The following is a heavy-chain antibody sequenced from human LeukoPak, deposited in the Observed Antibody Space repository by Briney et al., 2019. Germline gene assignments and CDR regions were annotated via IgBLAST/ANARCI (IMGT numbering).Heavy chain of an antibody. CDR2: VTGSGTST. J-gene: IGHJ4*02. CDR3: AKESHTAMGDFDY. D-gene: IGHD5-18*01. CDR1: GFTFSSYA. V-gene: IGHV3-23*01. Sequence: RTGGSLRLSCAASGFTFSSYAMSWVRQAPGKGLEWVSAVTGSGTSTYYADSVKGRFTISRDKSNNTLYPQMNSLRAEDTAVYYCAKESHTAMGDFDYWGQGTLVTVSS.